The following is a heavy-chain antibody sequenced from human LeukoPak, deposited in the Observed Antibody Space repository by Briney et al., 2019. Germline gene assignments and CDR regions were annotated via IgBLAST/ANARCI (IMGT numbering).Heavy chain of an antibody. J-gene: IGHJ4*02. Sequence: PGRSLRLSCAASGFTFSSYGMHWVRQAPGKGLEWVAVISYDGSNKYYADSVKGRFTISRDNSKNTLYLQMNSLRAEDTAVYYCAKDYSAMFYCSSTSCYRFGHYFDYWGQGTLVTVSS. D-gene: IGHD2-2*02. CDR1: GFTFSSYG. V-gene: IGHV3-30*18. CDR2: ISYDGSNK. CDR3: AKDYSAMFYCSSTSCYRFGHYFDY.